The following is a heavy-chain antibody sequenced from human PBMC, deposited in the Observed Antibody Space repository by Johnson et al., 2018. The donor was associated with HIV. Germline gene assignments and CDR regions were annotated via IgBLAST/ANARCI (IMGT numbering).Heavy chain of an antibody. D-gene: IGHD6-19*01. Sequence: VQLVESGGGLVQPGGSLRLSCAASGFIFRNYWMYWVRQAPGKGLVWVARIYSDGSDTAYADSVKGRFPISRDNAKKTLYLQMSRLRAEDTAIYYCARKQWLEIPSDALDVWGQGTMVTVSS. J-gene: IGHJ3*01. CDR2: IYSDGSDT. CDR3: ARKQWLEIPSDALDV. CDR1: GFIFRNYW. V-gene: IGHV3-74*03.